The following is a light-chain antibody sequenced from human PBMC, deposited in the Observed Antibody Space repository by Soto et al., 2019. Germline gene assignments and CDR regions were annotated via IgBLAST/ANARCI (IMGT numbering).Light chain of an antibody. CDR3: QQCSDWPLIT. J-gene: IGKJ5*01. Sequence: EIVMTQSPATLSVSPGERATLSCRASQGVSSYLAWYQHKPGQPPRLLIYGASTRATGIPARFSGSGSGTDFTLTISSLQSEDFAVYYCQQCSDWPLITFGQGTRLEIK. CDR2: GAS. CDR1: QGVSSY. V-gene: IGKV3-15*01.